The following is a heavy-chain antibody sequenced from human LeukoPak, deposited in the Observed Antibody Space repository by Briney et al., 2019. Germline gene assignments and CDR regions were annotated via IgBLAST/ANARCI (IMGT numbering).Heavy chain of an antibody. CDR2: ISSSGSYI. J-gene: IGHJ1*01. CDR1: GFTFSSYS. CDR3: ATYSSSNGREFQY. Sequence: GGSLRLSCAASGFTFSSYSMNWVRQAPGKGLEWVSSISSSGSYIYYADSVKGRFTISRDNAKNSLYLQMNSLRAEDTAVYYCATYSSSNGREFQYWGQGTLVTVSS. V-gene: IGHV3-21*01. D-gene: IGHD2-2*01.